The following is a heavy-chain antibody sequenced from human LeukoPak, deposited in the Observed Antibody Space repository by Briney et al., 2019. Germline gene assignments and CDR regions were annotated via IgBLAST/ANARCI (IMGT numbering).Heavy chain of an antibody. J-gene: IGHJ4*02. V-gene: IGHV3-23*01. D-gene: IGHD6-13*01. Sequence: RGSLRLSCAASGFTFDDYGMSWVRQAPGKGLEWVSAISGSGGGTYFADSVKGRFTISRDNSKNTLFLQMDSLRADDTAVYYCAKHSSSWHYFDYWGQGTLVTVSS. CDR1: GFTFDDYG. CDR2: ISGSGGGT. CDR3: AKHSSSWHYFDY.